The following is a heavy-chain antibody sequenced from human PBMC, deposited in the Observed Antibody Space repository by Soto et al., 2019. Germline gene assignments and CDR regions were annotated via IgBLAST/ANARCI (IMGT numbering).Heavy chain of an antibody. V-gene: IGHV4-59*01. D-gene: IGHD2-21*01. CDR1: GGSISSYY. J-gene: IGHJ4*02. CDR3: SRGGDWKFDF. CDR2: IYHSGST. Sequence: PSETLCLTCTVSGGSISSYYWSGIRQPPGKGLEWIGYIYHSGSTNYNPSLKSRVTISVDTSKNQFSLKVSSVTAADTAVYFCSRGGDWKFDFWGQGSLVTVS.